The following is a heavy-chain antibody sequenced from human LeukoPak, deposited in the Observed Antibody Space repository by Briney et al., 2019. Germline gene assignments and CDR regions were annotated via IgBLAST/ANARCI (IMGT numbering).Heavy chain of an antibody. Sequence: GGSLRLSCSASGFTFSSYGMHWVRQAPGKGLEWVAVIWYDGSNENYVDSVKGRFTISRDNAKNTLYLQMNSLRAEDTAVYYCARVRIRTAASDYFDYWGQGTLVTVSS. J-gene: IGHJ4*02. D-gene: IGHD6-13*01. CDR3: ARVRIRTAASDYFDY. CDR1: GFTFSSYG. CDR2: IWYDGSNE. V-gene: IGHV3-33*03.